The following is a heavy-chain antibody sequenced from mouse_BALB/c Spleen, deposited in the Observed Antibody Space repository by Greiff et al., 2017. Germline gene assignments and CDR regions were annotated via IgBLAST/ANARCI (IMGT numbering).Heavy chain of an antibody. D-gene: IGHD1-1*01. CDR2: INSNGGST. CDR1: GFTFSSYG. CDR3: AREDYYGSRSFDY. V-gene: IGHV5-6-3*01. Sequence: EVKLVESGGGLVQPGGSLKLSCAASGFTFSSYGMSWVRQTPDKRLELVATINSNGGSTYYPDSVKGRFTISRDNAKNTLYLQMSSLKSEDTAMYDCAREDYYGSRSFDYWGQGTTLTVSS. J-gene: IGHJ2*01.